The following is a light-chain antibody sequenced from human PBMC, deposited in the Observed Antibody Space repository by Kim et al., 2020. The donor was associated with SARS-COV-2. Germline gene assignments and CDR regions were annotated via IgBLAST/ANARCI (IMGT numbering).Light chain of an antibody. CDR3: QQYYSLPPT. J-gene: IGKJ3*01. Sequence: ASVGDKVTITCRASQGISTWLAWYQQKPGKAPKLLIYAASDLQSGVPSRFSGSGSGTEFTLTINNLQPEDFATYSCQQYYSLPPTFGPGTKVDIK. CDR2: AAS. CDR1: QGISTW. V-gene: IGKV1-12*01.